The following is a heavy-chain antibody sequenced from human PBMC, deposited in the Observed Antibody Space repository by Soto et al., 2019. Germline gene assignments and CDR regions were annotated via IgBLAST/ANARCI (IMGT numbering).Heavy chain of an antibody. CDR3: ARDLRGRYGP. Sequence: PGGSLRLSCEGSGFNFRNFNMIWVRQAPGKGLEWVSSVSGSSSYIYYADPVKGRFTVSRDNANNLVFLQMNGLRPEDTAMYYYARDLRGRYGPWGQGTMVTVSS. V-gene: IGHV3-21*06. D-gene: IGHD4-17*01. CDR2: VSGSSSYI. CDR1: GFNFRNFN. J-gene: IGHJ3*01.